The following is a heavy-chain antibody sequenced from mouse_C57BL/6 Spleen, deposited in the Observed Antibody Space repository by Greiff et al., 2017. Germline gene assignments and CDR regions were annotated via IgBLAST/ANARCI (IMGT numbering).Heavy chain of an antibody. V-gene: IGHV1-18*01. CDR1: GYTFTDYN. CDR2: INPNNGGT. Sequence: VQLQQSGPELVKPGASVKIPCKASGYTFTDYNMDWVKQSHGTSLEWIGDINPNNGGTIYNQKFKGKATLTVDKSSSTAYMELRSLTSEDTAVYYCARDLSSLGYFDYWGQGTTLTVSS. CDR3: ARDLSSLGYFDY. D-gene: IGHD4-1*01. J-gene: IGHJ2*01.